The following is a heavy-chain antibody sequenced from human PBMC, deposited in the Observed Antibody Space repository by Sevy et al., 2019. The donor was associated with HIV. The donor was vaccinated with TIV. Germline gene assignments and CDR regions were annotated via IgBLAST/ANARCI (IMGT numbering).Heavy chain of an antibody. V-gene: IGHV3-30-3*01. J-gene: IGHJ4*02. CDR2: ISYDGSNK. Sequence: GGSLRLSCAASGFTFSSYAMHWVRQAPGKGLEWVAVISYDGSNKYYADSVKGRFTISRDNSKNTLYLQMNSLRAEDTAVYYCASPRHVDTAKHDYWGQGTLVTVSS. CDR3: ASPRHVDTAKHDY. D-gene: IGHD5-18*01. CDR1: GFTFSSYA.